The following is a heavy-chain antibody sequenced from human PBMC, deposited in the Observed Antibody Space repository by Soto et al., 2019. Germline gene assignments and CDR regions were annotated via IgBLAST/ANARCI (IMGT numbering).Heavy chain of an antibody. CDR3: ARNRDDQDDAFDI. V-gene: IGHV4-31*03. CDR2: IYYSGST. J-gene: IGHJ3*02. Sequence: SETLSLTCTVSGGSISSGGYYWGWIRQHPGKGLEWIGYIYYSGSTYYNPSLKSRVTISVDTSKNQFSLKLSSVTAADTAVYYCARNRDDQDDAFDIWGQGTMVTVSS. CDR1: GGSISSGGYY.